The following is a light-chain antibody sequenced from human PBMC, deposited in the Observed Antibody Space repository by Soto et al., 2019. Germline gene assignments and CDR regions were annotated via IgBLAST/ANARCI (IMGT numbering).Light chain of an antibody. CDR2: RNT. CDR1: SSNIGSNA. V-gene: IGLV1-47*01. Sequence: QSVLTQPPSVSGTPGQRVTVSCSGSSSNIGSNAVNWYQQLPGAAPKLLIYRNTQRPSGVPDRFSGSKSGTAASLAISGLRSEDEADYFCEAWDDSLSGHVFGTGTKLTVL. J-gene: IGLJ1*01. CDR3: EAWDDSLSGHV.